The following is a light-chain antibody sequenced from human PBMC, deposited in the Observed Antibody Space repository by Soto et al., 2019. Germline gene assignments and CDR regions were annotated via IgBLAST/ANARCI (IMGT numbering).Light chain of an antibody. J-gene: IGLJ1*01. CDR2: ATD. CDR3: ATWDDSPRVFYV. Sequence: QSVLTQPPSASGTPGQRVTISCSGSNSNIGNNNVNWYQQLPGAAPKLLIFATDQRLSGVPDRFSGSKSGTSASLAISGLQSEDAADYYCATWDDSPRVFYVFGAGTKLTVL. V-gene: IGLV1-44*01. CDR1: NSNIGNNN.